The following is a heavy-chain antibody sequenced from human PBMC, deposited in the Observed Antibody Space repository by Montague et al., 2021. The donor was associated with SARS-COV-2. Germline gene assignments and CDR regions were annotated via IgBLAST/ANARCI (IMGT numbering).Heavy chain of an antibody. D-gene: IGHD2-21*01. V-gene: IGHV4-59*01. Sequence: SETLSLTCTVSFGSISTYYWSWIRQPPGKGLEWIGFIFYNGSTKYNPSLKRRVSISLDTSKNQFSLKLSSVTAADTAVYYCARQDAWAYCGDECYRGWFDSWGQEPWSPSPQ. J-gene: IGHJ5*01. CDR2: IFYNGST. CDR1: FGSISTYY. CDR3: ARQDAWAYCGDECYRGWFDS.